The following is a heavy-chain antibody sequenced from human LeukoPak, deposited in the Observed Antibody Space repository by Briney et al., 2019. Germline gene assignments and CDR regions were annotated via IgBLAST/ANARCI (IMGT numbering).Heavy chain of an antibody. CDR2: ISSNGGST. CDR3: ARASGPDYYSDWFDP. V-gene: IGHV3-64*01. CDR1: GFTFSSYA. J-gene: IGHJ5*02. D-gene: IGHD2-21*02. Sequence: GGSLRLSCAASGFTFSSYAMHWVRQTPGKGLEYVSAISSNGGSTYYANSVKGRFTISRDNSKNTLYLQMGSLRAEDMAVYYCARASGPDYYSDWFDPWGQGTLVTVSS.